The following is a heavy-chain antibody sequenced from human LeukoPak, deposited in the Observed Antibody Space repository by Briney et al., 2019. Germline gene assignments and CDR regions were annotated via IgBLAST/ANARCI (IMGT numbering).Heavy chain of an antibody. D-gene: IGHD6-19*01. CDR3: VKAIPSSSGWSPYFYGMDV. CDR2: ISNHGGST. J-gene: IGHJ6*02. CDR1: GFTFSTYA. Sequence: GGSLRLSCSASGFTFSTYAMHWVRQAPGKGLEYVSAISNHGGSTYYADSVKGRFTISRGSSKNTLYLQMSSLRAEDTAVYYCVKAIPSSSGWSPYFYGMDVWGQGTTVTVSS. V-gene: IGHV3-64D*06.